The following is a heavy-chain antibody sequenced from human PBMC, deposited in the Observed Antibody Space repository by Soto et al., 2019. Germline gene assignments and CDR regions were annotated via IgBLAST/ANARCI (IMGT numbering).Heavy chain of an antibody. CDR1: VASISNFY. CDR2: LYTRGTT. J-gene: IGHJ4*02. V-gene: IGHV4-4*07. CDR3: AKGGTYYFDS. Sequence: PTETLSLTSSVSVASISNFYWSWIRQSAGKGLEWIGRLYTRGTTDYNPSLKSRVTMSIDTSKNRVSLSLTSVTPADTAVYYCAKGGTYYFDSWGQGIVVTVSS.